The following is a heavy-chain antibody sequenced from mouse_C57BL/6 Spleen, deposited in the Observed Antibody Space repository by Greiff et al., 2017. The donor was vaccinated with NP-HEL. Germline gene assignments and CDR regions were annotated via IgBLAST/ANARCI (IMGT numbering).Heavy chain of an antibody. J-gene: IGHJ3*01. CDR1: GYTFTGYW. CDR2: ILPGSGST. D-gene: IGHD2-4*01. CDR3: VCGIYYDYDVGFAY. Sequence: QVQLQQSGAELMKPGASVKLSCKATGYTFTGYWIEWVKQMPGHGLEWIGEILPGSGSTNYNEKFKGKATFTADTSSNAAYMQLSRMTTEDSAFYYCVCGIYYDYDVGFAYWGQGTLVTVSA. V-gene: IGHV1-9*01.